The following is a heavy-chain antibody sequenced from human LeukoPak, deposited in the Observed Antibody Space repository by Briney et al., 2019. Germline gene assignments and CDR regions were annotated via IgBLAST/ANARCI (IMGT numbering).Heavy chain of an antibody. CDR3: TRTSDLEAGKYNYFDP. D-gene: IGHD3-3*01. Sequence: ASVKVSCKTSGYTFTSYDINWVRQATGQGLEWMGWMNPNSGNTGYAQKFQGRVTMTRDTSITTAYMELSSLRSEDTAVYYCTRTSDLEAGKYNYFDPWGQGTLVTVSS. V-gene: IGHV1-8*01. CDR1: GYTFTSYD. J-gene: IGHJ5*02. CDR2: MNPNSGNT.